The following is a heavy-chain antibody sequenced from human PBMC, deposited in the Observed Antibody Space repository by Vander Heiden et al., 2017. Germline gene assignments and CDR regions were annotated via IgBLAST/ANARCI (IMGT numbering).Heavy chain of an antibody. Sequence: ELQLLESGGGLVQPRGPLRLSCAASGFPFSSHGMSWVRQGPGKGLEWVSAISGSGGSTYYADSVKGRFTISRDNSKNTLYLQMNSLRAEDTAVYYCAKGLGDDVWGSLDYWGQGTLVTVSS. V-gene: IGHV3-23*01. CDR1: GFPFSSHG. D-gene: IGHD3-16*01. CDR2: ISGSGGST. CDR3: AKGLGDDVWGSLDY. J-gene: IGHJ4*02.